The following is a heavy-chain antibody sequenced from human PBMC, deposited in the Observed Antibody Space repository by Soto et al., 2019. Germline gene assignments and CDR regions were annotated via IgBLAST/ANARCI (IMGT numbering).Heavy chain of an antibody. J-gene: IGHJ3*02. CDR1: GDSVSSNSAA. D-gene: IGHD3-22*01. CDR2: TYYRSKWYN. CDR3: ARIIMIVRRDAFAI. V-gene: IGHV6-1*01. Sequence: SQTLSLTCVISGDSVSSNSAAWNWIRQPPSRGLEWLGRTYYRSKWYNDYAVSVKSRITINPDTSKNQFSLKLSSVTAADTAVYYCARIIMIVRRDAFAIWGQGTMVTVSS.